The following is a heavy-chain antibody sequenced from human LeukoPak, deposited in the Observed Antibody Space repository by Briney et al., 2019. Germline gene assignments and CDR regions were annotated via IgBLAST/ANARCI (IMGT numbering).Heavy chain of an antibody. CDR1: GFTFSSYG. CDR2: ISGSGGST. J-gene: IGHJ4*02. D-gene: IGHD1-26*01. V-gene: IGHV3-23*01. Sequence: GGSLRLACAASGFTFSSYGMTWVRQAPGKGLEWVSGISGSGGSTSYADSVKGRFTISRDNSKNTLYLQMNSLRVEDTAVHYCVRVRGSYPNNNFDYWGQGTLVTVSS. CDR3: VRVRGSYPNNNFDY.